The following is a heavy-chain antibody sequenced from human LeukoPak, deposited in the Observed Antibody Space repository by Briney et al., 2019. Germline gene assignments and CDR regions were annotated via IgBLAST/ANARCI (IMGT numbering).Heavy chain of an antibody. D-gene: IGHD3-22*01. Sequence: ASVKVSCKASGYTFTGYYMHWVRQAPGQGLEWMGWINPNSGGTNYAQKFQGRVTMTGDTSISTAYMELSRLRSDDTAVYYCAITKYYYDSSGYYFFDYWGREPWSPSPQ. CDR2: INPNSGGT. CDR1: GYTFTGYY. J-gene: IGHJ4*02. CDR3: AITKYYYDSSGYYFFDY. V-gene: IGHV1-2*02.